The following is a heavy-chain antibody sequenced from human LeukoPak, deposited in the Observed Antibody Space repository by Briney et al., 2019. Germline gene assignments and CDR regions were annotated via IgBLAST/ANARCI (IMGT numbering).Heavy chain of an antibody. J-gene: IGHJ6*03. V-gene: IGHV4-59*01. CDR2: IYYSGST. Sequence: PSETLSLTCAVYGGSFSGYYWSWIRQPPGKGLEWIGYIYYSGSTNYNPSLKSRVTISVDTSKNQFSLKLSSVTAADTAVYYCARVGSGDFWSGYYNYYYYYMDVWGKGTTVTVSS. CDR3: ARVGSGDFWSGYYNYYYYYMDV. CDR1: GGSFSGYY. D-gene: IGHD3-3*01.